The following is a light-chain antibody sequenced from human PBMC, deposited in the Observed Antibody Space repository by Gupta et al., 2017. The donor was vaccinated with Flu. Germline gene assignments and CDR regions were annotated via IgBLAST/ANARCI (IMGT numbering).Light chain of an antibody. Sequence: DIVMTQSPDSLAVPLGERATINCSSAQSVLYTSSNKNYLAWYQQKPRHPPQLLIYWASTRASGVPDRFSGSGSGTDFTLTISSLQAEDVAVYYCQQYYKSSWTFGQGTKVEIK. J-gene: IGKJ1*01. CDR3: QQYYKSSWT. V-gene: IGKV4-1*01. CDR2: WAS. CDR1: QSVLYTSSNKNY.